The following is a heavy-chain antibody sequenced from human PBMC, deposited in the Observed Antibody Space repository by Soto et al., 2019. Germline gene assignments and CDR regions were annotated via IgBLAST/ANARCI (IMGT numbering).Heavy chain of an antibody. J-gene: IGHJ4*02. Sequence: EVQLLESGGGLVQPGGSLRLSCAASGFTFSTYAMNWVRQAPGKGLEWVSAISNYVSDGNTHYADSVKGRFTISRDNDKNTVFLEMNSLRAEDTAVYYCAKVFSPELGNYFDHWGQGTLVTVSS. CDR2: ISNYVSDGNT. CDR1: GFTFSTYA. CDR3: AKVFSPELGNYFDH. V-gene: IGHV3-23*01. D-gene: IGHD1-7*01.